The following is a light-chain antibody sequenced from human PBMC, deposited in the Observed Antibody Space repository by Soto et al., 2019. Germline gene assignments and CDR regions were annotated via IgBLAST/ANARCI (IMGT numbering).Light chain of an antibody. CDR2: GAS. J-gene: IGKJ1*01. V-gene: IGKV3-15*01. CDR1: QSISSD. Sequence: EIVMTQSPATLSVSPGERATLSCRASQSISSDLAWYQQKPGQSPRLLIYGASTRATCIPARFSGSGSGTEFTLTISSLQSGDIAVYYCQQYSSWPPGWTFGQGTKVEIK. CDR3: QQYSSWPPGWT.